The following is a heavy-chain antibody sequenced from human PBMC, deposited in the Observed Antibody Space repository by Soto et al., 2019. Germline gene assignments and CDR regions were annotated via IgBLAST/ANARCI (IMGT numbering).Heavy chain of an antibody. J-gene: IGHJ3*01. CDR1: GFTFSSYS. CDR3: AKTYSSGRGAFDV. V-gene: IGHV3-48*01. D-gene: IGHD6-25*01. Sequence: HPGGSLRPSCAASGFTFSSYSMNWVRQAPGKGLEWVSYISSGSSTIYYADSVKGRFTISRDNAQNSLYLQMNSLRAEDTAVYYCAKTYSSGRGAFDVWGQGTMVTVSS. CDR2: ISSGSSTI.